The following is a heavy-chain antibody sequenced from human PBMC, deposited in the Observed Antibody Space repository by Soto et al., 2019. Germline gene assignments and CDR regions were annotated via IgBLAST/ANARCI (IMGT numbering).Heavy chain of an antibody. CDR2: IYYSGST. Sequence: PSETLSLTCTVSCGSISSYYWSWIRQPPGKGLEWIGYIYYSGSTNYNPSLKSRVTISVDTSKNQFSLKLSSVTAADTAVYYCARRRRYYGSGTYHWFEPCGQGTVVTGS. J-gene: IGHJ5*02. CDR1: CGSISSYY. D-gene: IGHD3-10*01. CDR3: ARRRRYYGSGTYHWFEP. V-gene: IGHV4-59*08.